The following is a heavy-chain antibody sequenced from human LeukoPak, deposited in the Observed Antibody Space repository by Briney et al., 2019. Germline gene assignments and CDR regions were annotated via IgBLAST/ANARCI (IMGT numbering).Heavy chain of an antibody. J-gene: IGHJ6*02. CDR1: GLTLSSYW. CDR2: IKQDGSEK. CDR3: ARRRYYYGSGRAYGMDV. V-gene: IGHV3-7*01. D-gene: IGHD3-10*01. Sequence: PGGSLRLSCAPSGLTLSSYWMSWVRQAPGKGREWVAYIKQDGSEKYYVDSVKGRFTISRDNAKNSLCLQMNSLRAEDTAVYYCARRRYYYGSGRAYGMDVWGQGTTVTVSS.